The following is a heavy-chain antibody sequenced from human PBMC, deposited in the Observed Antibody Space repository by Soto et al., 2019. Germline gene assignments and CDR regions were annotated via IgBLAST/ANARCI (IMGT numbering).Heavy chain of an antibody. CDR2: VYYIGST. V-gene: IGHV4-59*02. CDR1: GGSVNDYY. D-gene: IGHD1-26*01. CDR3: ARGAKYYYYHGIDV. J-gene: IGHJ6*02. Sequence: QVQLQESGPGLVKPSETLSLTCSVSGGSVNDYYWSWVRQPPGKGLEWIGFVYYIGSTNYNPSLKSRVTISVDTSKNQFSLKLRSVNAADTAVYYCARGAKYYYYHGIDVWGQGTTVTVSS.